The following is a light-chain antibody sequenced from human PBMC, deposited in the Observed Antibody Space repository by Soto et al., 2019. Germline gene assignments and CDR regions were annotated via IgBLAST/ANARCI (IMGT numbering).Light chain of an antibody. V-gene: IGKV3-20*01. Sequence: EIDLTQSPATLSQYPGERATPSWMASHRLGSNVFAWYQQTPGQAPSLLIYDSSTRATGFPDRFSGSGSGTDFPLTIIRLEPEDFAVYYCQQYDISPWTFGQGTKV. CDR2: DSS. CDR3: QQYDISPWT. J-gene: IGKJ1*01. CDR1: HRLGSNV.